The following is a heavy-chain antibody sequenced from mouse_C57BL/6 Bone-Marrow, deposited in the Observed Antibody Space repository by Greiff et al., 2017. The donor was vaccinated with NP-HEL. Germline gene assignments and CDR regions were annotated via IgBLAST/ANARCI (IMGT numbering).Heavy chain of an antibody. CDR3: VSSNYRSDAMDY. J-gene: IGHJ4*01. V-gene: IGHV10-3*01. D-gene: IGHD2-5*01. CDR1: GFTFNTYA. Sequence: EVQLVESGGGLVQPKGSLKLSCAASGFTFNTYAMHWVRPAQGKGLEWVARIRSKSSNYATYYDDSVKEGFTISRDDSQSMLYLQMNNLKTEDTAMYYCVSSNYRSDAMDYWGQGTSVTVSS. CDR2: IRSKSSNYAT.